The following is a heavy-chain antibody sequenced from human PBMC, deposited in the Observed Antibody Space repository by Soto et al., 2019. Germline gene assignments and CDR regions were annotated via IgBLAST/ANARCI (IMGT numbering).Heavy chain of an antibody. D-gene: IGHD3-3*01. CDR3: ATGHYYDNWFDP. CDR1: GDSISNYY. V-gene: IGHV4-4*07. Sequence: ETLSLTCTFSGDSISNYYWNWIRQRAGKGLEWIGRIYTSGKTDYNPSLKSRVSMSVDTSKKQFSLRLSSVTAADTAVYYCATGHYYDNWFDPWGPGILVTVYS. J-gene: IGHJ5*02. CDR2: IYTSGKT.